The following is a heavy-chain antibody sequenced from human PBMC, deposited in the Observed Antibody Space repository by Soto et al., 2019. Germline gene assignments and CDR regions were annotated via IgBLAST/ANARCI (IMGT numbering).Heavy chain of an antibody. CDR1: GYNFSRYH. Sequence: QVQLVQSGAEVTKPGASVNISCRTSGYNFSRYHMHWVRQAPGQGLEWMGIINPSGGTTTYAQKSQGRVTRPRDTSRSTFYRERSSLTSEETGVYYCARDRSIAVAGLPVGYMAVGGKGTTVTVSS. J-gene: IGHJ6*04. CDR3: ARDRSIAVAGLPVGYMAV. CDR2: INPSGGTT. V-gene: IGHV1-46*01. D-gene: IGHD6-19*01.